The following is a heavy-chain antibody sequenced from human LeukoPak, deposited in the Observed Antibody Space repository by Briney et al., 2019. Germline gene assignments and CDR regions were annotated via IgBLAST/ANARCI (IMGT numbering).Heavy chain of an antibody. D-gene: IGHD1-26*01. V-gene: IGHV4-34*01. CDR3: ARHSRYDGSYYLD. J-gene: IGHJ4*02. CDR2: INHSGST. CDR1: GGSFSGYY. Sequence: SETLSLTCAVYGGSFSGYYWSWIRQPPGKGLEWIGEINHSGSTNYNPSLKSRVNISVDTSKNQFSLKLSSVTAADTAVYYCARHSRYDGSYYLDWGQGTLVTVSS.